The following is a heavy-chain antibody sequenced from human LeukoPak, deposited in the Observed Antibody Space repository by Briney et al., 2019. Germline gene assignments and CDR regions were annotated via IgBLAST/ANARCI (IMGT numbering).Heavy chain of an antibody. J-gene: IGHJ4*02. V-gene: IGHV3-21*01. CDR2: ISSSSSYI. CDR1: GFTFSSYS. CDR3: AREVAVAGDY. D-gene: IGHD6-19*01. Sequence: SGGSLRLSCAASGFTFSSYSMTWVRQAPGKGLEWVSSISSSSSYIYYADSVKGRFTISRDNAKNSLYLQMNSLRAEDTAVYYCAREVAVAGDYWGQGTLVTVSS.